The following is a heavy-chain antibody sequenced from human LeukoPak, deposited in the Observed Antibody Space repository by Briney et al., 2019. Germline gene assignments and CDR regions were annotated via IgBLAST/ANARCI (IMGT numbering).Heavy chain of an antibody. D-gene: IGHD6-13*01. Sequence: PGGSLRLSCAASGFTVSSNYMSWVRQAPGKGLEWVSFIYSGGSTYYADSVKGRFTISRDNSKNTLYLQMNSLRAEDTAVYYCARMTDSSSWYDPPGFDYWGQGTLVTVSS. CDR1: GFTVSSNY. CDR2: IYSGGST. CDR3: ARMTDSSSWYDPPGFDY. J-gene: IGHJ4*02. V-gene: IGHV3-53*01.